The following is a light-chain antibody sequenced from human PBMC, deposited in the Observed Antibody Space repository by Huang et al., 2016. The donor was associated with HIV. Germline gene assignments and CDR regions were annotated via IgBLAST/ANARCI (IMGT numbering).Light chain of an antibody. CDR2: AAS. V-gene: IGKV1-6*01. CDR3: LQDYTYPLT. CDR1: QGIRND. J-gene: IGKJ3*01. Sequence: AIQMTQSPFSLSASVGDRVTITCLASQGIRNDLGLYQQKPGKAPKLLIYAASTLQSGVPSRFSGSGSGTYFTLTISSLQPEDFATYYCLQDYTYPLTFGPGTKVDIK.